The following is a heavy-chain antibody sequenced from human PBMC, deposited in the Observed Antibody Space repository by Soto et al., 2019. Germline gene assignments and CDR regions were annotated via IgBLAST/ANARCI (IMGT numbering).Heavy chain of an antibody. Sequence: GASVKFSCKASGYTFTSYYMHWVRQAPGQGLEWMGIINPSGGSTSYAQKFQGRVTMTRDTSTSTVYMERSSLRSEDTAVYYCARTYSSSWVTQKSHYYYGMDVWGQGTTVTVSS. CDR1: GYTFTSYY. J-gene: IGHJ6*02. D-gene: IGHD6-13*01. CDR2: INPSGGST. V-gene: IGHV1-46*01. CDR3: ARTYSSSWVTQKSHYYYGMDV.